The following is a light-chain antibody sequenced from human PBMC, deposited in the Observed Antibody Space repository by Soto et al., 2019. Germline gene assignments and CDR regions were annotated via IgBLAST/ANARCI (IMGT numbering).Light chain of an antibody. CDR3: HQYNSYWT. J-gene: IGKJ1*01. CDR2: KTS. V-gene: IGKV1-5*03. CDR1: QTISTW. Sequence: DIQVTQSPPTLSASVGDRVTITCRASQTISTWMAWYQQKPGKAPKLLIYKTSILENGVPSRFSGSGSGTEFTLSISSLQPDDFATYYCHQYNSYWTFGQGTKVDIK.